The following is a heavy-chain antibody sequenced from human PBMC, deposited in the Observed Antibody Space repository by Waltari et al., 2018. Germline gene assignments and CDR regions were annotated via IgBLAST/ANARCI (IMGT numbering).Heavy chain of an antibody. J-gene: IGHJ3*02. Sequence: QVQLVQSGAEVKKPGSSVKVSCKASGGTFSSYAISWVRQAPGQGLEWMGGISPICGTANYAQKFQGRVTITADESTSTAYMELSSLRSEDTAVYYCARRIGYCSSTSCYRGAFDIWGQGTMVTVSS. CDR2: ISPICGTA. V-gene: IGHV1-69*12. CDR1: GGTFSSYA. D-gene: IGHD2-2*03. CDR3: ARRIGYCSSTSCYRGAFDI.